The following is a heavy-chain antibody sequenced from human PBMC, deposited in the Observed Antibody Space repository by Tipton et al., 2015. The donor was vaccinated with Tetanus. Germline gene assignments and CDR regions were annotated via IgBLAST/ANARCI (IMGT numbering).Heavy chain of an antibody. CDR3: ARDNRVPLRFGELLEFYYYYGMDV. Sequence: TLSLTCTVSGGSVSSGSYYWSWIRQPPGKGLEWIGYIYYSGSTNYNPSLKSRVTISVDTSENQFSLKLSSVTAADTAVYYCARDNRVPLRFGELLEFYYYYGMDVWGQGTTVTVSS. J-gene: IGHJ6*02. CDR2: IYYSGST. D-gene: IGHD3-10*01. V-gene: IGHV4-61*01. CDR1: GGSVSSGSYY.